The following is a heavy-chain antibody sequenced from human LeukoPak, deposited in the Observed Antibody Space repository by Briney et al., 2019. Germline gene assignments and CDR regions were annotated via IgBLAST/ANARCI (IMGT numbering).Heavy chain of an antibody. V-gene: IGHV3-7*03. CDR1: W. CDR3: ARLGLPDY. D-gene: IGHD2-21*01. Sequence: WXXXVRQAPGKGLDWVANIKQDGSQKYYVDSVKGRFTISRDNAKNSLYLQMNSPRVEDTAVYYCARLGLPDYWGQGTLVTVSS. J-gene: IGHJ4*02. CDR2: IKQDGSQK.